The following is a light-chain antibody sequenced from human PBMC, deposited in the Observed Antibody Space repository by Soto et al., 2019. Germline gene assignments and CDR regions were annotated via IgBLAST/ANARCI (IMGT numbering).Light chain of an antibody. CDR3: QYSGFT. Sequence: EIMMTQSPATLSVSPGERATLSCRASQSVSTNLAWYPQKPGQPPRLLIYGASTRATGIPARFSGSGSGTEFTLTISTLQSEDFAVYYCQYSGFTSGRGTKVDIK. J-gene: IGKJ3*01. CDR1: QSVSTN. CDR2: GAS. V-gene: IGKV3-15*01.